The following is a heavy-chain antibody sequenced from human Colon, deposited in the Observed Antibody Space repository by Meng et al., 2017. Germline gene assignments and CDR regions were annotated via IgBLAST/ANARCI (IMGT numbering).Heavy chain of an antibody. J-gene: IGHJ4*02. D-gene: IGHD3-9*01. CDR1: GFSFSDYP. V-gene: IGHV3-64*02. Sequence: GESLKISCAASGFSFSDYPMHWVRQAPGKGLEHVSAISSNGGSTWYADSVKGRFSISRDNFKNTLYPQMGSLRVEDMAVYYCARGSGYDILAGYYDYWGQGTLVTVSS. CDR3: ARGSGYDILAGYYDY. CDR2: ISSNGGST.